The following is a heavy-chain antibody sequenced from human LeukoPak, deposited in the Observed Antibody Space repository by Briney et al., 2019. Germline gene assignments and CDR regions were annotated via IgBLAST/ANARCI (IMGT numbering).Heavy chain of an antibody. CDR3: AKDYYYYGSGSYYD. CDR1: GFTFSSYA. D-gene: IGHD3-10*01. V-gene: IGHV3-23*01. J-gene: IGHJ4*02. Sequence: QPGGSLRLSCAASGFTFSSYAMRWVRQAPGKGLEWVSAISGSGDSTYYADSVKRGFTISRDNSTNTLYMQMHSLTAEDTAVYYCAKDYYYYGSGSYYDWGQGPLVTVSS. CDR2: ISGSGDST.